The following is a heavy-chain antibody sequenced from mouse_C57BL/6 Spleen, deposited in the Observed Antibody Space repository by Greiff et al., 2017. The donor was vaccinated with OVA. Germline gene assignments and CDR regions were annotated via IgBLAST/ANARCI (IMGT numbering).Heavy chain of an antibody. CDR2: IYPRSGNT. Sequence: VQLKESGAELARPGASVKLSCKASGYTFTSYGISWVKQRTGQGLEWIGEIYPRSGNTYYNEKFKGKATLTADKSSSTAYMELRSLTSEDSAVYFCARYGYDDYYAMDYWGQGTSVTVSS. CDR3: ARYGYDDYYAMDY. V-gene: IGHV1-81*01. J-gene: IGHJ4*01. CDR1: GYTFTSYG. D-gene: IGHD2-2*01.